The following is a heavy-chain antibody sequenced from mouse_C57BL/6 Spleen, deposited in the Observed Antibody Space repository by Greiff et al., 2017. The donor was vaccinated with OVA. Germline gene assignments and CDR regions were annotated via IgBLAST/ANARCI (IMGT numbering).Heavy chain of an antibody. CDR2: IDPSDSYP. Sequence: QVQLQQPGAELVMPGASVKLSCKASGYTFTSYWMHWVKQRPGQGLEWIGEIDPSDSYPNYNQKFKGKSTLTVDKSSSTAYMQLSSLTSEDSAVYYCARGYYYGSSSWFAYWGQGTLVTVSA. CDR3: ARGYYYGSSSWFAY. CDR1: GYTFTSYW. J-gene: IGHJ3*01. V-gene: IGHV1-69*01. D-gene: IGHD1-1*01.